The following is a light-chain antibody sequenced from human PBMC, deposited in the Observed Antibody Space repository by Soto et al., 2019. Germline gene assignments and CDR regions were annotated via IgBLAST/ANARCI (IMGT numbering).Light chain of an antibody. Sequence: AIRMTQSPSSFSASTGDRVTITCRASQGISSYLAWYKQKPWKAPKLLIYAASTLQSGVPSRVFSSGSGTDISLTISCLQTEDFATDYCQQYYSYPRTYGQGTKVEIK. CDR1: QGISSY. CDR3: QQYYSYPRT. V-gene: IGKV1-8*01. J-gene: IGKJ1*01. CDR2: AAS.